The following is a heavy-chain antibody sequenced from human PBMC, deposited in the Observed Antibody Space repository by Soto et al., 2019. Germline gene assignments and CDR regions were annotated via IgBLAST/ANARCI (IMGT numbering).Heavy chain of an antibody. Sequence: QITLKESGPTLVKPTQTLTLTCTFSGFSLSTSGVGVGWIRQPPGKALEWLALIYWDDDKRYSPSLKSSLTISKDTSKTQVVLTMTNMDPVDTATYYCAHGISGSYPAEYFQHWGQGTLVTVSS. CDR1: GFSLSTSGVG. CDR3: AHGISGSYPAEYFQH. D-gene: IGHD1-26*01. CDR2: IYWDDDK. V-gene: IGHV2-5*02. J-gene: IGHJ1*01.